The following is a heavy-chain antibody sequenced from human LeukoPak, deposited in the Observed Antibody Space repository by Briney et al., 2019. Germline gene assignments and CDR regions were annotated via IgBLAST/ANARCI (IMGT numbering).Heavy chain of an antibody. D-gene: IGHD2-21*02. V-gene: IGHV3-21*01. Sequence: GGSLRLSCAASGFTFSSYSMNWVRQAPGKGLEWVSSISSSSSYIYYADSVKGRFTISRDNSKNTLYLQMNSLRAEDTAVYYCARWTAYCGGDRNCAFDYWGQGTLVTVSS. CDR1: GFTFSSYS. CDR3: ARWTAYCGGDRNCAFDY. J-gene: IGHJ4*02. CDR2: ISSSSSYI.